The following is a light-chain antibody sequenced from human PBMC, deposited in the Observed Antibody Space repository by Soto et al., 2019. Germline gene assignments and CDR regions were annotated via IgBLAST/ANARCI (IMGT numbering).Light chain of an antibody. J-gene: IGKJ1*01. V-gene: IGKV2-30*01. CDR1: QSLVDNDGITY. Sequence: DVVMTQSPLSLPVTLGQPASISCRSSQSLVDNDGITYLNWFQQRPGQSPRRLIYWVSNRDSGVPGRCSSSGAGTDFTLKISRVEAEDVGVYYCMQSTHWPQTLGQGTKVDIK. CDR2: WVS. CDR3: MQSTHWPQT.